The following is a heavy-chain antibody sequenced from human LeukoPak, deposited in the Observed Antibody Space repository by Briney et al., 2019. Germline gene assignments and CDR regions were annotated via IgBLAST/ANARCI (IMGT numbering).Heavy chain of an antibody. J-gene: IGHJ5*02. V-gene: IGHV1-18*01. Sequence: GAPVKVSCKASGYTFTSYGISWVRQAPGQGLEWMGWISAYNGNTNYAQKLQGRVTMTIDTSTNTAYMELRSLGSDDTAVYYCARDVAFYGSSWHNWFDPWGQGTLVTVSS. CDR2: ISAYNGNT. D-gene: IGHD6-13*01. CDR1: GYTFTSYG. CDR3: ARDVAFYGSSWHNWFDP.